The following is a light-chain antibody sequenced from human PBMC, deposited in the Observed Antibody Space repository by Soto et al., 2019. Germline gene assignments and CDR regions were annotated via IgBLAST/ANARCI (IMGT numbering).Light chain of an antibody. Sequence: EIVMTQSPATLYVSPGERVTLFCRASQSVSSKLAWYQHKPGRTPRLLIYDVSARATGVPARFSGGGSGTEFTLIISSLQSEDFAVYYCHQYNEWPLSFGGGTKVEIK. CDR3: HQYNEWPLS. J-gene: IGKJ4*01. V-gene: IGKV3-15*01. CDR2: DVS. CDR1: QSVSSK.